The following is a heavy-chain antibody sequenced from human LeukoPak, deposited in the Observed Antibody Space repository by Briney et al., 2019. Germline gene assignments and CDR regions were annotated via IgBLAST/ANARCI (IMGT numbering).Heavy chain of an antibody. CDR1: GFTFSSYA. CDR2: IKQDGREK. CDR3: ARGAGYNYPYYFDY. Sequence: PGGSLRLSCAASGFTFSSYAMSWVRQAPGKGLEWVANIKQDGREKYYVDSVKGRFTISRDNAKNSLYLQMSSLRAEDTAVYYCARGAGYNYPYYFDYWGQGTLVTVSS. V-gene: IGHV3-7*03. J-gene: IGHJ4*02. D-gene: IGHD5-24*01.